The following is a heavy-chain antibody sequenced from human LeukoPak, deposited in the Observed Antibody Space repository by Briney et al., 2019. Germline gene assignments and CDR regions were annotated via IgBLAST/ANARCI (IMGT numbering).Heavy chain of an antibody. V-gene: IGHV3-9*01. CDR3: AKDRRAHLYDSSGYYYAQTHNWFDP. J-gene: IGHJ5*02. CDR1: GFTFDDYA. D-gene: IGHD3-22*01. Sequence: PGGSLTLSCPASGFTFDDYAMHWVRHAPGKGLEWVSGTSWNSGSIGYADSVKGRFTISRDNAKNSLYLKMNSLRAEDTALYYCAKDRRAHLYDSSGYYYAQTHNWFDPWGQGTLVTVSS. CDR2: TSWNSGSI.